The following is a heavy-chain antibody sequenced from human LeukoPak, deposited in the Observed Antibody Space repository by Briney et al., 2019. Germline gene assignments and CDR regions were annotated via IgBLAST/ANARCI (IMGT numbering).Heavy chain of an antibody. CDR3: AKLDGGFYQPCDF. CDR2: ISVSGDT. J-gene: IGHJ4*02. D-gene: IGHD3-3*01. V-gene: IGHV3-23*01. CDR1: GFNFGGYA. Sequence: GGSLRLSCAASGFNFGGYAMTWVRQAPGKGLGWVSVISVSGDTHYADSVKGRFTISRDNSKNTLYLQMKSLRVENTAVYYCAKLDGGFYQPCDFWGQGTLVTVSS.